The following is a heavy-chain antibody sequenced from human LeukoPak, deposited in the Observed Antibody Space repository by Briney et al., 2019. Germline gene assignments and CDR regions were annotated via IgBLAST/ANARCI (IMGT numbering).Heavy chain of an antibody. CDR2: IYPGDSDT. CDR3: ARQFRDSSGYYIYYFDY. D-gene: IGHD3-22*01. Sequence: GASLKISCKGSGYSFTTYWIGWVRQMPGRGVEWMGIIYPGDSDTRYSPSFQRQVTISAAKSISTASLQWSSLKASDTAMYYCARQFRDSSGYYIYYFDYWGQGTLVTVSS. CDR1: GYSFTTYW. V-gene: IGHV5-51*01. J-gene: IGHJ4*02.